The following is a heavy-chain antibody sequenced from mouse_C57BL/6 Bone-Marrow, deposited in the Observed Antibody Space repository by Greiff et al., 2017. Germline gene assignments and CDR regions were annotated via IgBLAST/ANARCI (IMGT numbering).Heavy chain of an antibody. CDR3: ARRWLLRAMDY. D-gene: IGHD2-3*01. V-gene: IGHV1-81*01. CDR2: IYPRSGNT. J-gene: IGHJ4*01. CDR1: GYTFTSYG. Sequence: VQLQQSGAELARPGASVKLSCKASGYTFTSYGISWVKQRTGQGLEWIGEIYPRSGNTYYNEKLKGKATLTADKSSSTAYMELRSLTSEDSAVYFCARRWLLRAMDYWGQGTSVTVSS.